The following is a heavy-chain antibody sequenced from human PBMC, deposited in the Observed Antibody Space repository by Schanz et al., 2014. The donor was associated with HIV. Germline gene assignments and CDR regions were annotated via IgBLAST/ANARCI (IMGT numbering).Heavy chain of an antibody. J-gene: IGHJ4*02. D-gene: IGHD3-10*01. Sequence: EVHLVESGGGLVQPGGSLRLSCVASGSTFTTYYMSWVRQAPGKGLEWVSALSGSGGNTYYADSVKGRFTISRDNSRNTLYLQMNSLRAEDTAVYYCARDSGPGIYWGQGTLVTVSS. CDR3: ARDSGPGIY. CDR1: GSTFTTYY. CDR2: LSGSGGNT. V-gene: IGHV3-23*04.